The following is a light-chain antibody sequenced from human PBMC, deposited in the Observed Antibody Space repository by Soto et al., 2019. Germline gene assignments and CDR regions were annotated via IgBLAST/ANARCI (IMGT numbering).Light chain of an antibody. CDR1: SSNIGSTT. CDR3: AAWDDSLNGVV. Sequence: QSVLTQPPSASGTPGQRVTIACSGSSSNIGSTTVKWYQQLPGTAPKLLIYNNNQRPSGVPYRFSGSKSGTSASLAISGLQSEEEADYYCAAWDDSLNGVVFGGGTKLTVL. V-gene: IGLV1-44*01. CDR2: NNN. J-gene: IGLJ3*02.